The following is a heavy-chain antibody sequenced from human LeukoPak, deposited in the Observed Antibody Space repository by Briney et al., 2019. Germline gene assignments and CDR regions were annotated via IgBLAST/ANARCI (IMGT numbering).Heavy chain of an antibody. J-gene: IGHJ4*02. CDR3: ARGKSPDYSFDY. V-gene: IGHV4-39*07. CDR2: IYYSGST. D-gene: IGHD2-15*01. Sequence: SETLSLTCTVSGGSISSSSYYWGWIRQPPGKGLEWIGSIYYSGSTYYNPSLKSRVTISVDTSKNQFSLKLSSVTAADTAVYYCARGKSPDYSFDYWGQGTLVTVSS. CDR1: GGSISSSSYY.